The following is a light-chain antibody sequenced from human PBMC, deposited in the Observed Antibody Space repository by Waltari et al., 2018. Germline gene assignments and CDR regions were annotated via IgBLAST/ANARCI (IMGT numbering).Light chain of an antibody. Sequence: SYVVTQPPSVSVAPGETATITCGGDNIGTYRVHWFQQKAGQAPVLVIFYDRDLPSAIPDRFSGSNSGNTATLTISRVEAGDEARYYCHVWHPHVDPGVFGTGTEVTVL. CDR2: YDR. V-gene: IGLV3-21*04. CDR1: NIGTYR. J-gene: IGLJ1*01. CDR3: HVWHPHVDPGV.